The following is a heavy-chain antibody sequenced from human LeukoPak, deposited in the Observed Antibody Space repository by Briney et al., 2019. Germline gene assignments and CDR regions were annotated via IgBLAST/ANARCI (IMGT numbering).Heavy chain of an antibody. Sequence: PSETLSLTCTVSGGSISSYYWSWIRQPPGKGLEWIGYIYYSGSTNYNPSLKSRVTISVDTSKNQFSLKLSSVTAADTAMYYCAGMGATEGANDAFDIWGQGTMVTVSS. V-gene: IGHV4-59*01. J-gene: IGHJ3*02. D-gene: IGHD1-26*01. CDR3: AGMGATEGANDAFDI. CDR1: GGSISSYY. CDR2: IYYSGST.